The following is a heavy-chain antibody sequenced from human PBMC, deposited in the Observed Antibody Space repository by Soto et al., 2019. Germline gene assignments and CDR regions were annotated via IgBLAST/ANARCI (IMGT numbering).Heavy chain of an antibody. CDR3: AKDLGAVTGTGDGFDH. CDR2: ISSSGSST. CDR1: GFTLSSYA. D-gene: IGHD6-19*01. J-gene: IGHJ4*02. V-gene: IGHV3-23*01. Sequence: PGGSLRLSCAASGFTLSSYAMSWVRQAPGKGLEWVSLISSSGSSTHYADSVKGRFTISRDKSKNTLYLQMNGLRVEDTATYYCAKDLGAVTGTGDGFDHWGQGILVTVSS.